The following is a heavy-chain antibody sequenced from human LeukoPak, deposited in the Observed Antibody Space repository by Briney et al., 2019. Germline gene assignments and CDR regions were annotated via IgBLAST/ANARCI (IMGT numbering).Heavy chain of an antibody. Sequence: GGSLRLSCAASGFTFTKYAMSWVRQAAGKGLEWVSAIGGSGTKTFYAESVKGRFTLSRDNSKNTVDLQMNSLRAEDTALYYCARDYNWGTDYWGQGTLVTVSS. CDR3: ARDYNWGTDY. D-gene: IGHD7-27*01. CDR2: IGGSGTKT. V-gene: IGHV3-23*01. J-gene: IGHJ4*02. CDR1: GFTFTKYA.